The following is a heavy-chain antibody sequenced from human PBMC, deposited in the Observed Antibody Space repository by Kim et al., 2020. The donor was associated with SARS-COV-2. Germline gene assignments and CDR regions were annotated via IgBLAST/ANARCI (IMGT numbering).Heavy chain of an antibody. V-gene: IGHV3-23*01. CDR2: ISGSGGST. D-gene: IGHD3-16*01. Sequence: GGSLRLSCAASGVTFSSYAVSWVCPAPGKGLEWVSAISGSGGSTYYADSVKGRFTISRDNSKNTLYLQMNSLRAEDTAVYYCAKDWADDGDAFDIWGQGTMVTVSS. CDR1: GVTFSSYA. CDR3: AKDWADDGDAFDI. J-gene: IGHJ3*02.